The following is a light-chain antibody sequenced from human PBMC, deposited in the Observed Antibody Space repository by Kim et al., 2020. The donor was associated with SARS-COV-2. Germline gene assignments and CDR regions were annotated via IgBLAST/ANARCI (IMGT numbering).Light chain of an antibody. V-gene: IGKV1-5*03. CDR3: QQYDTYPWT. CDR2: NAS. CDR1: QNISSC. Sequence: ASVGDRVTITCRASQNISSCLAWYQQKPGKAPKLLIYNASTLETGVPSRFSGSGSGTEFTLTISSLQPDDFATYYCQQYDTYPWTFGEGTKVDIK. J-gene: IGKJ1*01.